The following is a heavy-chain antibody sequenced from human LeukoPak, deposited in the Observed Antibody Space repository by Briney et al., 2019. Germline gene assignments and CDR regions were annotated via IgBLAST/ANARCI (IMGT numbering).Heavy chain of an antibody. V-gene: IGHV4-34*01. D-gene: IGHD2-2*01. Sequence: SETLSLTCAVYGGSFSGYYWSWIRQPPGKGLEWIGEINHSGSTNYNPSLKSRVAISVDTSKNQFSLKLSSVTAADTAVYYCARGPSLDVWGKGTTVTASS. J-gene: IGHJ6*04. CDR1: GGSFSGYY. CDR3: ARGPSLDV. CDR2: INHSGST.